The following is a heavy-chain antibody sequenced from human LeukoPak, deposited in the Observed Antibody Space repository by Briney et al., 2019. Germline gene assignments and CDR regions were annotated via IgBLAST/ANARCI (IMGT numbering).Heavy chain of an antibody. CDR1: GYTFTSYD. CDR2: MNPTSGNT. CDR3: ARGSRYYYASDGSPSDF. V-gene: IGHV1-8*01. Sequence: ASVKVSCKASGYTFTSYDVNWVRQATGQGPEWMGWMNPTSGNTGYAQEFQGRVTMTRDTSISTAYMELSSLRSEDTAVYYCARGSRYYYASDGSPSDFWGQGTLVTVSS. D-gene: IGHD3-22*01. J-gene: IGHJ4*02.